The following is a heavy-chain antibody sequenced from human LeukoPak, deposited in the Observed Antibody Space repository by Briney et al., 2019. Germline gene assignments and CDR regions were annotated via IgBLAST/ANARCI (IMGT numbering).Heavy chain of an antibody. CDR1: GGSFSGYY. CDR2: INHSGST. J-gene: IGHJ5*02. D-gene: IGHD1-26*01. V-gene: IGHV4-34*01. Sequence: PETLSLTCAVYGGSFSGYYWSWIRQPPGKGVEWIGEINHSGSTNYNPSLKSRVTISVDTSKNQFSLKLSSVTAADTAVYYCARDVSGSYRVDVFDPWGQGTLVTVSS. CDR3: ARDVSGSYRVDVFDP.